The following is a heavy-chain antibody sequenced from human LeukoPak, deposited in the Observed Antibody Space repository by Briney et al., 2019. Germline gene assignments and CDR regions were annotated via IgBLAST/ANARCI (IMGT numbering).Heavy chain of an antibody. V-gene: IGHV1-8*01. CDR2: MNPNSGNT. D-gene: IGHD6-13*01. CDR1: GYTFTSYD. Sequence: ASVKVSCKASGYTFTSYDINWVRQATGQGLEWMGWMNPNSGNTGYAQKFQGRVTMTRNTSISTAYMELSSLRSEDTAVYYCARGLRSSWYGLRVYYYYYMDVWGKGTTVTISS. J-gene: IGHJ6*03. CDR3: ARGLRSSWYGLRVYYYYYMDV.